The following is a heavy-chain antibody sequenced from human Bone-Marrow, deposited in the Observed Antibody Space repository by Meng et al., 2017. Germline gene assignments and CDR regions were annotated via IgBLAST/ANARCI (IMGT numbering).Heavy chain of an antibody. Sequence: GGSLRLSCAASGFTFSSYEMNWVRQAPGKGLEWVAVISYDGSNKYYADSVKGRFTISRDNSKNTLYLQMNSLRAEDTAVYYCARVGYGGNSDYFDYWGQGTLVTVSS. CDR1: GFTFSSYE. CDR3: ARVGYGGNSDYFDY. V-gene: IGHV3-30*04. J-gene: IGHJ4*02. D-gene: IGHD4-23*01. CDR2: ISYDGSNK.